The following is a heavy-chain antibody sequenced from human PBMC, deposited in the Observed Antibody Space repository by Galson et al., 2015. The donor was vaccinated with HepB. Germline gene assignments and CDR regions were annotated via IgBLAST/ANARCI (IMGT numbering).Heavy chain of an antibody. J-gene: IGHJ5*02. Sequence: SVKVSCKASGYTFTGYYMHWARQAPGQGLEWMGWINPNSGGTNYAQKFQGRVTMTRDTSISTAYMELSRLRSDDTAVYYCARVRVVVAATWFDPWGQGTLVTVSS. V-gene: IGHV1-2*02. D-gene: IGHD2-15*01. CDR1: GYTFTGYY. CDR3: ARVRVVVAATWFDP. CDR2: INPNSGGT.